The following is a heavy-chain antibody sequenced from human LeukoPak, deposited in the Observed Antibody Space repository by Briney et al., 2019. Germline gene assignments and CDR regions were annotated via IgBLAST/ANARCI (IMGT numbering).Heavy chain of an antibody. CDR1: GDSISSGDYY. CDR2: ISSSGST. D-gene: IGHD3-22*01. J-gene: IGHJ3*02. Sequence: SETLSLTCTVSGDSISSGDYYWSWLRQPAGKGLEWIGRISSSGSTNYNPSLKSRVTISVDTYKNQFSLELSSVTAADTAVYFCARGPYSYDSSGAFDIWGQGTMVTVSS. V-gene: IGHV4-61*02. CDR3: ARGPYSYDSSGAFDI.